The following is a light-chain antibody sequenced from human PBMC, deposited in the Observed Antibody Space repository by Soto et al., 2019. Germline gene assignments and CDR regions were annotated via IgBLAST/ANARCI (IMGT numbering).Light chain of an antibody. V-gene: IGKV3-15*01. CDR2: GAS. J-gene: IGKJ1*01. CDR1: QSVSSN. Sequence: EIVMTQSPATLSVSPGERATLSCRASQSVSSNLAWYQQKPGQAPRLLIYGASTSATGIPARCSGSGSGTEFTLTISSLQSEDFAVYYCQQYNNWWTFGQGTKVEIK. CDR3: QQYNNWWT.